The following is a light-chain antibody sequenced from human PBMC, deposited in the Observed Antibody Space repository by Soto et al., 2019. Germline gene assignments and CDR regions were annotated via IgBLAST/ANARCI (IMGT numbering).Light chain of an antibody. V-gene: IGKV1-33*01. J-gene: IGKJ5*01. CDR2: EAS. Sequence: DIQMTQSPSSLPATLGDRATITCQASQDIGNYLNLYKQKPGKAPKLLIYEASNLEGGVPSRFSGSGAGKDFSITISSLKPEDIETYYWQQDDNLPLTFGQGTRLEIK. CDR3: QQDDNLPLT. CDR1: QDIGNY.